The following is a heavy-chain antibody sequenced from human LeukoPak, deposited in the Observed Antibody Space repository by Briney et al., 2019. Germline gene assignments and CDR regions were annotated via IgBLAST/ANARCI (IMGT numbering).Heavy chain of an antibody. CDR1: GFTFSNAW. V-gene: IGHV3-15*07. CDR2: IKSKTDGGTT. Sequence: GGPLRLSCAASGFTFSNAWMNWVRQAPGKGLEWVGRIKSKTDGGTTDYAAPVKGRFTISRDDSKNTLYLQMNSLKTEDTAVYYCTTDPYYYYYGMDVWGQGTTVTVSS. J-gene: IGHJ6*02. CDR3: TTDPYYYYYGMDV.